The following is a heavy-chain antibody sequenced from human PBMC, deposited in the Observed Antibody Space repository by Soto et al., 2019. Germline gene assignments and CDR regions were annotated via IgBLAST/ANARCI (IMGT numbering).Heavy chain of an antibody. V-gene: IGHV4-34*01. CDR3: ATDIATEYFGMDV. Sequence: SETLSLTCAFYVGSFTGNDRSCIREPPGKGLEWIGEVNDSGSTNFNPSLKSRVTISVDTSKKQFTLKLTSVTAADTAVYYCATDIATEYFGMDVWGHGTLVNLSS. D-gene: IGHD2-15*01. CDR2: VNDSGST. CDR1: VGSFTGND. J-gene: IGHJ6*02.